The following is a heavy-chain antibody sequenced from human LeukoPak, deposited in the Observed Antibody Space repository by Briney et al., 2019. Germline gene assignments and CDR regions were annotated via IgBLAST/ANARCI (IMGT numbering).Heavy chain of an antibody. CDR1: GFTFSDYY. Sequence: GGSLRLSCAASGFTFSDYYKSWIRQAPGGGLEWVSDISSSGSTIYYANSVKGRLTTSRDNSKKKLYVQRNSLRTYDTAGFYGARGAYYYGLGTRYMDFWGRGTLV. V-gene: IGHV3-11*01. J-gene: IGHJ4*02. CDR3: ARGAYYYGLGTRYMDF. D-gene: IGHD3-10*01. CDR2: ISSSGSTI.